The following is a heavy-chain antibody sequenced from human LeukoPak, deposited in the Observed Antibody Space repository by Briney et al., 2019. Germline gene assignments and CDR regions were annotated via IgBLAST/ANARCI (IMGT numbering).Heavy chain of an antibody. J-gene: IGHJ4*02. CDR1: GYTFTGYY. V-gene: IGHV1-2*02. CDR3: ARDQYGDFDY. Sequence: ATVKVSCKASGYTFTGYYMHWVRQAPGQGLEWMGWINPNSGVTYYAQNFQGRVTMTRDTSTSTAYMELRSLRSDDTAVYYCARDQYGDFDYWGQGTLVTVSS. D-gene: IGHD2-8*01. CDR2: INPNSGVT.